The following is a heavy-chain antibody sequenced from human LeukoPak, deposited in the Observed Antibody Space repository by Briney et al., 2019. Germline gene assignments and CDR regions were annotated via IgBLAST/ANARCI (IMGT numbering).Heavy chain of an antibody. CDR3: AIEEGIAAAGTYFDY. CDR2: IIPIFGTA. D-gene: IGHD6-13*01. Sequence: GASVKVSCKASGGTFSSYAISWVRQAPGQGLEWMGGIIPIFGTANYAQKFQGRVTITAAESTSTAYMELSSLRSKDTAVYYCAIEEGIAAAGTYFDYWGQGTLVTVSS. CDR1: GGTFSSYA. V-gene: IGHV1-69*13. J-gene: IGHJ4*02.